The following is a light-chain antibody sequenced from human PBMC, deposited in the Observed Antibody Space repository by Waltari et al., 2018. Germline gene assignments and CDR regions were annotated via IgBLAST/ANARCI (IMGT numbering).Light chain of an antibody. Sequence: EIVLTQSPATLSLSPGERATLSCRASQSVSIYLAWYQQKPGQSPRLLIYDVYKRATGIPARISGSGSGTDFTLTISSLEPEDFATYYCLQHNSYPFTFGPGTKVDIK. V-gene: IGKV3-11*01. CDR2: DVY. J-gene: IGKJ3*01. CDR3: LQHNSYPFT. CDR1: QSVSIY.